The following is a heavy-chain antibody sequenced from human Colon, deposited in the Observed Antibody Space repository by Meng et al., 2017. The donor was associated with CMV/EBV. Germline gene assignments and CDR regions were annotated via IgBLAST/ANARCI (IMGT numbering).Heavy chain of an antibody. Sequence: GESLKISCGASGFTFSDFAMHWVRQAPGKGLEWVATTSFDGSNKFYTESVKGRFTISRDNSKNALYLRMNTLRPDDTAVYYCVRGGQHVVTAVTYYFYYAMDVWGQGTTVTVSS. D-gene: IGHD4-23*01. J-gene: IGHJ6*02. V-gene: IGHV3-30*04. CDR1: GFTFSDFA. CDR2: TSFDGSNK. CDR3: VRGGQHVVTAVTYYFYYAMDV.